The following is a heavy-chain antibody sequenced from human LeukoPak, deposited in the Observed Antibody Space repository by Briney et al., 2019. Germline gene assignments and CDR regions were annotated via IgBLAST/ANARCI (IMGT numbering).Heavy chain of an antibody. CDR1: GYSFTTYW. V-gene: IGHV5-51*01. J-gene: IGHJ4*02. Sequence: GESLKISCKGSGYSFTTYWIAWVRQMPGKGLEWMGIIFPGDSDTTYSPSFQGQVTISADKSISTAYLQWSSLKASDTAMYYCARGMTNYFDYWGQGALVTVSS. CDR2: IFPGDSDT. CDR3: ARGMTNYFDY.